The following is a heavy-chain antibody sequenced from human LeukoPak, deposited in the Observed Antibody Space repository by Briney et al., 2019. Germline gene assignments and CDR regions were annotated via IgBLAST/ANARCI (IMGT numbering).Heavy chain of an antibody. CDR2: IYYSGSA. D-gene: IGHD3-10*01. Sequence: SETLSLTCTVSGGSVSSGSYYWSWIRQPPGKGLEWIGYIYYSGSAYYNPSLKSRVTISVDTSENQFSLKLSSVTAADTAVYYCARVNYGSATKEDYWGQGTLVTVSS. CDR3: ARVNYGSATKEDY. V-gene: IGHV4-31*03. CDR1: GGSVSSGSYY. J-gene: IGHJ4*02.